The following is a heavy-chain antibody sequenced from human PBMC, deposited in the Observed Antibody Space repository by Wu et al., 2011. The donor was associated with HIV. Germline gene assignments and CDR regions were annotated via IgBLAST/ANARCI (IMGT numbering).Heavy chain of an antibody. CDR1: GYIFTSYG. CDR3: ASGGTVAGNFDT. CDR2: VSPYNGKT. Sequence: QVQLVQSGAEVKKPGASVKVSCKASGYIFTSYGINWVRQAPGQGLEWMGWVSPYNGKTDYIQKLQGRVTMTTDTSTGTAYMELRGLRSDDTAIYYCASGGTVAGNFDTGAREPWSPFPQ. V-gene: IGHV1-18*01. D-gene: IGHD6-19*01. J-gene: IGHJ4*02.